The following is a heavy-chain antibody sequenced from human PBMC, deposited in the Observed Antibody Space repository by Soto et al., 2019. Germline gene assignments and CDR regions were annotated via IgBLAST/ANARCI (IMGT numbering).Heavy chain of an antibody. J-gene: IGHJ3*02. V-gene: IGHV4-34*01. Sequence: LETLSLTCGVYGGSFGGYYGSWIRQPPGKGLEWIGEINHSGSTNYNPSLKSRVTISVDTSKNQLSLKLSSVTAADTAVYYCARGRRRRITMIVVVINMVGDAFDIWGQGTMVTVSS. D-gene: IGHD3-22*01. CDR2: INHSGST. CDR1: GGSFGGYY. CDR3: ARGRRRRITMIVVVINMVGDAFDI.